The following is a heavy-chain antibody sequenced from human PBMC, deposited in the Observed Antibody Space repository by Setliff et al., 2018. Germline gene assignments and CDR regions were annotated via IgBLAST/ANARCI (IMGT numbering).Heavy chain of an antibody. CDR2: ISGSGGST. J-gene: IGHJ3*02. CDR1: GFTFSSYA. D-gene: IGHD3-22*01. Sequence: GESLKISCAASGFTFSSYAMSWVRQAPGKGLEWVSAISGSGGSTYYADSVKGRFTISRDNSKNTLYLQMNSLRAEDTAVYYCARGGVTNYYDSSGIPDAFDIWGQGTMVTVSS. CDR3: ARGGVTNYYDSSGIPDAFDI. V-gene: IGHV3-23*01.